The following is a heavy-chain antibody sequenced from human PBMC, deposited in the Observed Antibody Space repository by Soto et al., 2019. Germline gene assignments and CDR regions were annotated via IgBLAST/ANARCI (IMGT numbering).Heavy chain of an antibody. Sequence: PSETLSLTCTVSGGSISSSSYYWGWIRQPPGKGLEWIGSIYYSGSTYYNPSLKSRVTISVDTSKNQFSLKLSSVTAADTAVYYCARHRNYYYGMDVWGQGTTVTVSS. V-gene: IGHV4-39*01. CDR2: IYYSGST. CDR1: GGSISSSSYY. CDR3: ARHRNYYYGMDV. J-gene: IGHJ6*02.